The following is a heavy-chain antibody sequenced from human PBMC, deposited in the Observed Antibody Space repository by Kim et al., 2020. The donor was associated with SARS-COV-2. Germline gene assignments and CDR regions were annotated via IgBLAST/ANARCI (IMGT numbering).Heavy chain of an antibody. CDR2: IHGSGST. CDR3: ARGGIS. J-gene: IGHJ5*02. Sequence: SETLSLTCTVSGDSISSGNFYWNWIRHHPGKGLEHIGYIHGSGSTFYNPSLKSRVTISVDTSKNHFSLKLTSVTAADTAVYYCARGGISWGQGTLVTVSS. V-gene: IGHV4-31*03. CDR1: GDSISSGNFY.